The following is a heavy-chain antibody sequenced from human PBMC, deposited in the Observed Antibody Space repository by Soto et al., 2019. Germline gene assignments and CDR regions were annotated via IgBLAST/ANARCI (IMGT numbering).Heavy chain of an antibody. V-gene: IGHV3-33*03. CDR3: ARTDYDFWSTRRPFDYYYMDV. J-gene: IGHJ6*03. Sequence: GGSLRLSCAASGFTFSSYGMHWVRQAPGKGLEWVAVIWFDGSSSYIYYADSVKGRFTISRDNAKNSLYLQMNSLRAEDTAVYYCARTDYDFWSTRRPFDYYYMDVWGKGTTVTVSS. D-gene: IGHD3-3*01. CDR2: IWFDGSSSYI. CDR1: GFTFSSYG.